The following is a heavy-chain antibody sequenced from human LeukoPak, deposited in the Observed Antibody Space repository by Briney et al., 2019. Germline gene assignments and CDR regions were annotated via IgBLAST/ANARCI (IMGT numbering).Heavy chain of an antibody. J-gene: IGHJ4*02. Sequence: GRSLRLSCAASGFSFNNYAVNWVRQAPGKGLEWVEVISYDGAKKYFADSVKGRFTISRDNPKNTLYLQMNSLRAEDRAVYYCARWSYVSGTWFLDSWGQGALVAVSS. CDR3: ARWSYVSGTWFLDS. CDR1: GFSFNNYA. CDR2: ISYDGAKK. V-gene: IGHV3-30-3*01. D-gene: IGHD3-10*01.